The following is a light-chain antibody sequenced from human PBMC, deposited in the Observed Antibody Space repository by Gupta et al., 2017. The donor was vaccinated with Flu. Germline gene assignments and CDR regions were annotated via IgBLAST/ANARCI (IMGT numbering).Light chain of an antibody. CDR1: QSLLYRDGNTY. V-gene: IGKV2-30*01. J-gene: IGKJ1*01. Sequence: DVVMTQSPLSLPVTLGQPASISCRSSQSLLYRDGNTYLSWFQQRPGQSPRRLIYKVSNRDSGVPDRFSGSGSGTDFTLKISRVEAEDVGMYYCKQASHWPCTFGHGTKVDIK. CDR3: KQASHWPCT. CDR2: KVS.